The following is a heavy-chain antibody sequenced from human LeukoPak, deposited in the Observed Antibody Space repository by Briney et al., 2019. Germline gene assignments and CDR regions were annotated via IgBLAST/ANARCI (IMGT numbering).Heavy chain of an antibody. V-gene: IGHV3-23*05. J-gene: IGHJ4*02. CDR3: SKDVVPDSGWDLDY. Sequence: ETRGSLRLSCTASGFSFSTYSMTWVRQGPGKGLEWVSSIYNSGSKTFYADSVKGRFTISRDNSKNTLYLQMNSLTAEDTAIYYCSKDVVPDSGWDLDYWGQGTLVTVSS. D-gene: IGHD6-19*01. CDR2: IYNSGSKT. CDR1: GFSFSTYS.